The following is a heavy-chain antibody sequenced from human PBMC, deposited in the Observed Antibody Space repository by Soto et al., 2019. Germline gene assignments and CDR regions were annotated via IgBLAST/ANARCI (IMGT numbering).Heavy chain of an antibody. Sequence: GASVKVSCKASGYTFTSYGISWVRQAPGQGLEWMGWISAYNGNTNYAQKLQGRVTMTTDTSTSTAYMELRSLRSDDTAVYYCARAITIFGVALDWFGPWGQGTLVTVSS. D-gene: IGHD3-3*01. CDR2: ISAYNGNT. CDR1: GYTFTSYG. V-gene: IGHV1-18*01. J-gene: IGHJ5*02. CDR3: ARAITIFGVALDWFGP.